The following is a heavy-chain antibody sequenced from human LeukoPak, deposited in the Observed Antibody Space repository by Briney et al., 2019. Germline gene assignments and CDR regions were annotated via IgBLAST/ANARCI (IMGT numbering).Heavy chain of an antibody. V-gene: IGHV1-69*04. D-gene: IGHD4-17*01. J-gene: IGHJ4*02. CDR1: GGTFSSYA. CDR2: IIPILGIA. Sequence: SVKVSCKASGGTFSSYAISWVRQAPGQGLEWMGRIIPILGIANYAQKFRGRVTITADKSTSTAYMELSSLRSEDTAVYYCARDHGDYGGGFDYWGQGTLVTVSS. CDR3: ARDHGDYGGGFDY.